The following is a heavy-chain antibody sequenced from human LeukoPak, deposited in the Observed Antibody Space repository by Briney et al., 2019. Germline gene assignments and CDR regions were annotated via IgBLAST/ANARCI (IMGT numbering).Heavy chain of an antibody. CDR1: GVIVSRNF. D-gene: IGHD6-19*01. V-gene: IGHV3-53*01. CDR3: ARGSGSGWPLDR. J-gene: IGHJ5*02. CDR2: MYAGGTT. Sequence: PGGSLRLSCAASGVIVSRNFMSWDRQAPGKGLQWVAIMYAGGTTDYSDSVRGRFHISRDSSNNTLSLQINSLRVEDTAVYYCARGSGSGWPLDRWGQGALVSVSA.